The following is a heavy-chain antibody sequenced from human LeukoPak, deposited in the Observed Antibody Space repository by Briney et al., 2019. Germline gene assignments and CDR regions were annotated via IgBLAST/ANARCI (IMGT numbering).Heavy chain of an antibody. CDR1: GGTFSSYA. Sequence: ASVKVSCKASGGTFSSYAISWVRQAPGQGLEWMGGIIPIFGTANYAQKFQGRVTITADKSTSTAYMELSSLRSEDTAVYYCARDQTGGYSSGFYDYWGQGTLVTVSS. V-gene: IGHV1-69*06. D-gene: IGHD6-19*01. CDR3: ARDQTGGYSSGFYDY. CDR2: IIPIFGTA. J-gene: IGHJ4*02.